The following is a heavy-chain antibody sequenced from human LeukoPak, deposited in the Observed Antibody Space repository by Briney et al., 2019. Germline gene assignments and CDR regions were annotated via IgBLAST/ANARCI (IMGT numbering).Heavy chain of an antibody. J-gene: IGHJ6*03. D-gene: IGHD6-6*01. CDR3: ATYSSSTNYYYYMDV. V-gene: IGHV3-7*01. CDR1: GFTFSSYW. Sequence: GGSLRLSCAASGFTFSSYWMSWVRQAPGKGLEWVANIKQDGSEKYYVDSVKGRFTISRDNAKNSLYLQMNSLRAEDTAVYCCATYSSSTNYYYYMDVWGKGTTVTVSS. CDR2: IKQDGSEK.